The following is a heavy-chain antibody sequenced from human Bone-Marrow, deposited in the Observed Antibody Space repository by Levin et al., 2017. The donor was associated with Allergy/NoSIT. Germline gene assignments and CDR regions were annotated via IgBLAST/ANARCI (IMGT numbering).Heavy chain of an antibody. V-gene: IGHV3-11*01. Sequence: GESLKISCVVSGFNAGDYYMAWIRQAPGKGLEWISHISGTASFMFYSESVKGRFTVSRDNARNSLYLQMDNLRAEDTAIYYCARERGSSNWLHFFDYWGHGTLVTVSS. CDR1: GFNAGDYY. CDR3: ARERGSSNWLHFFDY. D-gene: IGHD6-13*01. CDR2: ISGTASFM. J-gene: IGHJ4*01.